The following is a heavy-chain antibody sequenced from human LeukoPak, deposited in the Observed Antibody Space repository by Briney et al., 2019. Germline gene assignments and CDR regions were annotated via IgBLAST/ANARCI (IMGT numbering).Heavy chain of an antibody. J-gene: IGHJ6*02. Sequence: GGSLRLSCAASGFTFSSYAMNWVRQAPGKGLEWVSAISGSGGSTYYADSVKGRFTISRDNSKNTLYLQMNSLRAEDTAVYYCAKWGPHYEVIKSSDYYYGMDVWGQGTTVTVSS. CDR2: ISGSGGST. D-gene: IGHD3-22*01. CDR3: AKWGPHYEVIKSSDYYYGMDV. V-gene: IGHV3-23*01. CDR1: GFTFSSYA.